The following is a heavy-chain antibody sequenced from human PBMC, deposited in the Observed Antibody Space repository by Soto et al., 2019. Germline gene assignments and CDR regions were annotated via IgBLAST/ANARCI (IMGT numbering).Heavy chain of an antibody. D-gene: IGHD3-10*01. Sequence: ASVKVACKTSGYTYTVYYMHWVRQANGQGLEWMGWINPNSGGTNYAQKFQGWVTMTRDTSVSTAYMELSRLRSDDTAVYYCARVSMVRGENYYGMDVWGQGTTVTVSS. CDR2: INPNSGGT. V-gene: IGHV1-2*04. CDR1: GYTYTVYY. J-gene: IGHJ6*02. CDR3: ARVSMVRGENYYGMDV.